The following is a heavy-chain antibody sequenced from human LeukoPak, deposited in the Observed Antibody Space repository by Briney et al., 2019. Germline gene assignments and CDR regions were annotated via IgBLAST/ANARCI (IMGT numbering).Heavy chain of an antibody. CDR1: GFTFSSYA. CDR3: AKDTYGSGSYYPYYYYYMDV. J-gene: IGHJ6*03. CDR2: ISGSGDNT. V-gene: IGHV3-23*01. Sequence: GGSLRLSCAASGFTFSSYAMNWVRQAPGKGLEWVSIISGSGDNTYYTDSVKGRFTISRDNSKNTLYLQMNSLRAEDTAVYYCAKDTYGSGSYYPYYYYYMDVWGKGTTVTISS. D-gene: IGHD3-10*01.